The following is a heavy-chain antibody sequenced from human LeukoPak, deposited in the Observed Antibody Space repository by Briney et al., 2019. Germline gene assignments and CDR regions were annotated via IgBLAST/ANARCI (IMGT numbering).Heavy chain of an antibody. J-gene: IGHJ6*03. CDR2: IKQDGSEK. V-gene: IGHV3-7*01. CDR3: XXXXXEQQPKYNYFYYMDV. Sequence: HTGGSLRLSCVASGFTFSSRDWMTWVRQAPGKGLEWVANIKQDGSEKNYVDSVKGRFTISRDNAKNSLYLQLNSLRAEDTAVYXXXXXXXEQQPKYNYFYYMDVWGKGTTVTISS. CDR1: GFTFSSRDW. D-gene: IGHD6-13*01.